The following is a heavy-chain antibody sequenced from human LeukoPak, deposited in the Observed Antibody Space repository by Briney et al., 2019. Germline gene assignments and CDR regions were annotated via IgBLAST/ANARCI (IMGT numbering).Heavy chain of an antibody. V-gene: IGHV3-30*02. J-gene: IGHJ4*02. CDR3: AKDPTHYRVWDYYETIGLSY. CDR2: TQFDGSNT. D-gene: IGHD3-22*01. Sequence: PGGSLRLSCATSGFTFNNYGMHWVRRAPGKGLEWVAFTQFDGSNTYYADSVKGRFTISRDNSKNTLYLQMNSLRLDDTAVYYCAKDPTHYRVWDYYETIGLSYWGQGTLVTVSS. CDR1: GFTFNNYG.